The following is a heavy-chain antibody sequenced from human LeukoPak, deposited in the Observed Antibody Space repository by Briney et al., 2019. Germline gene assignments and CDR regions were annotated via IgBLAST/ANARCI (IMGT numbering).Heavy chain of an antibody. CDR1: GYTFTDYY. CDR3: ARVGGLY. D-gene: IGHD3-3*01. Sequence: ASVKVSCKASGYTFTDYYLHWVRQAPGQGLEWMGWINPNSGGTNYAQKFQGRVTMTRDSSINTAYMELSGLRSDDTAVYYCARVGGLYWGQGTLVTVSS. V-gene: IGHV1-2*02. CDR2: INPNSGGT. J-gene: IGHJ4*02.